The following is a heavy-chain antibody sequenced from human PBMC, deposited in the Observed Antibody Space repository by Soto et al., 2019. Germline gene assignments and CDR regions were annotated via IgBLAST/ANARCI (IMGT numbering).Heavy chain of an antibody. Sequence: GGSLRLSCAASRFTFSNFAMSWVRQAPGKGLEWVSTITGTSANTYYTDSVKGRFAISRDNSQNTLYLQMNSLTTEDTAVYYSATGGATSGLLSHDYWAEGTLVTVSS. V-gene: IGHV3-23*01. D-gene: IGHD1-26*01. J-gene: IGHJ4*02. CDR2: ITGTSANT. CDR3: ATGGATSGLLSHDY. CDR1: RFTFSNFA.